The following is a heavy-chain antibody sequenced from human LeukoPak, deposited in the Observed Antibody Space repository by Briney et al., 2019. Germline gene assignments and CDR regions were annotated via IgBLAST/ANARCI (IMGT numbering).Heavy chain of an antibody. J-gene: IGHJ4*02. Sequence: SVTLSLTCAVYGGSFSGYYWSWIRQPPGKGLEWIGEINHSGSTNYNPSLKSRVTTSVDTSKNQFSLKLSSVTAADTAVYYCASTAGMRDYWGQGTLVTVSS. CDR3: ASTAGMRDY. CDR2: INHSGST. CDR1: GGSFSGYY. D-gene: IGHD6-19*01. V-gene: IGHV4-34*01.